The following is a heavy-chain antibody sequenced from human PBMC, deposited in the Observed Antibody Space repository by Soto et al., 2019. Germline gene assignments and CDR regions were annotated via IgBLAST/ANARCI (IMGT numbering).Heavy chain of an antibody. D-gene: IGHD4-17*01. V-gene: IGHV3-7*03. J-gene: IGHJ4*02. CDR3: ARDRYFREYTVFRSLDY. CDR1: GFTFSSYW. CDR2: IKQDGSEK. Sequence: PGGSLRLSCAASGFTFSSYWMSWVRQAPGKGLEWVANIKQDGSEKYYVDSVKGRFTISRDNAKNSLYLQMNSLRAEDTAVYYCARDRYFREYTVFRSLDYWGQGTLVTVSS.